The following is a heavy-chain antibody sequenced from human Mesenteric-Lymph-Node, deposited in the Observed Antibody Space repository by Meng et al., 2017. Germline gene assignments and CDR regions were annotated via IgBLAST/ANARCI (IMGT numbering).Heavy chain of an antibody. CDR1: GYTFTSYG. J-gene: IGHJ5*02. Sequence: QVQLVQSGAELKKPWAVVKVSCKASGYTFTSYGISWVRQAPGQGLEWMGWISAYNGNTNYAQKLQGRVTMTTDTSTSTAYMELRSLRSDDTAVYYCARDTLYYDILTGYSPTNWFDPWGQGTLVTVSS. CDR3: ARDTLYYDILTGYSPTNWFDP. V-gene: IGHV1-18*01. CDR2: ISAYNGNT. D-gene: IGHD3-9*01.